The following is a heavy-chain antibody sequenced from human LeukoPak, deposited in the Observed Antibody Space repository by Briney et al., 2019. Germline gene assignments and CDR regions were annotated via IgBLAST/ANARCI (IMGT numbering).Heavy chain of an antibody. CDR3: VRISTSVAGGDY. V-gene: IGHV3-7*01. J-gene: IGHJ4*02. Sequence: PGGPLRLSCGASGFTFSSSWMSWVRQAPGKGLEWVANIKKDGSEKYYVDSVKGRFTISRDNSKNSVDLQMDSLRVEDTAVYYCVRISTSVAGGDYWGQGTLVTVSS. CDR2: IKKDGSEK. CDR1: GFTFSSSW. D-gene: IGHD6-19*01.